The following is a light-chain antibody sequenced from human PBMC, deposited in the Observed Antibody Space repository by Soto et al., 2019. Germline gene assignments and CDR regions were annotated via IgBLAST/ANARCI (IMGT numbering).Light chain of an antibody. CDR3: QQYDNLPIT. Sequence: DIQMTQSPSSLSASEGDRVSIRCQASQDIRNYLNWYQQKPGKAPKLLIYDASNLEKGVPSRFSGRGSGTHFDLTISSLQPEDIATYYCQQYDNLPITFGQGTRLEI. V-gene: IGKV1-33*01. J-gene: IGKJ5*01. CDR1: QDIRNY. CDR2: DAS.